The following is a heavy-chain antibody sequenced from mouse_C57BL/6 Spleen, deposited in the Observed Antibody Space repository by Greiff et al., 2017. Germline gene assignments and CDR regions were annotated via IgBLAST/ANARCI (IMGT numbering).Heavy chain of an antibody. Sequence: EVKVEESGGGLVQPGGSMKLSCVASGFTFSNYWMNWVRQSPEKGLEWVAQIRLKSDNYATHYAESVKGRFTISRDDSKSSVYLQMNNLRAEDTGIYYCTAYYYDYEWDYWGQGTTLTVSS. CDR1: GFTFSNYW. D-gene: IGHD2-4*01. J-gene: IGHJ2*01. V-gene: IGHV6-3*01. CDR2: IRLKSDNYAT. CDR3: TAYYYDYEWDY.